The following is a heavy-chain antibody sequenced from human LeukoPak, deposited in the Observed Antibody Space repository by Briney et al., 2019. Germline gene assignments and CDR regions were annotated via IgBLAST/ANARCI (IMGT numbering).Heavy chain of an antibody. J-gene: IGHJ5*02. CDR1: GGSISSYY. V-gene: IGHV4-4*07. Sequence: PSETLSLTCTVSGGSISSYYWSWIRQPAGKGLEWIGRIYISGSTNYNPSLKSRVTMSVDTSKNQFSLKLSSVTAADTAVYYCASHTIFNWFDPWGQGTLVTVSS. D-gene: IGHD3-3*01. CDR2: IYISGST. CDR3: ASHTIFNWFDP.